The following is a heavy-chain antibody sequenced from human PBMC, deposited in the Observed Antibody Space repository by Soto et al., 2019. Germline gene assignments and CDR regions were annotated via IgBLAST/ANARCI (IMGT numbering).Heavy chain of an antibody. Sequence: PSETLSLTCTVSGGSISSSSYYWGWIRQPPGKGLEWIGSIYYSGSTYYNPSLKSRVTISVDTSKNQFSLKLSSVTAEDAAVYYCANDPGYSLEYWGQGIQVTVSS. D-gene: IGHD5-12*01. V-gene: IGHV4-39*01. CDR1: GGSISSSSYY. J-gene: IGHJ4*02. CDR2: IYYSGST. CDR3: ANDPGYSLEY.